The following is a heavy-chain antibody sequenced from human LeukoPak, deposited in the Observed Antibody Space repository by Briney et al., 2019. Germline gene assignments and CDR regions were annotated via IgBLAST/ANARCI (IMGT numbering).Heavy chain of an antibody. V-gene: IGHV4-39*01. CDR3: ARRRVRMVRGDKFDY. CDR1: GGSISSSSYS. Sequence: SETLSLTCTVSGGSISSSSYSWGWIRQPPGKGLEWIGSIYYSGSTYYNPSLKSRVTISVDTSKNQFSLKLSSVTAADTAVYYCARRRVRMVRGDKFDYWGQGTLVTVSS. D-gene: IGHD3-10*01. CDR2: IYYSGST. J-gene: IGHJ4*02.